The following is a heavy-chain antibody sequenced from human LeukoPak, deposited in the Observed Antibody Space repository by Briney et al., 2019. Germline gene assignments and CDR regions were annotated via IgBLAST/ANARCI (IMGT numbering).Heavy chain of an antibody. Sequence: GGSLRLSCAASGFTFSSYAMHWVRQAPGKGLEWVAVISYDGSNKYYADSVKGRFTISRDNSKNTLYLQMNSLRAEDTAVYYCERGPFDSSGYYRYYFDYWGQGTLVTVSS. CDR2: ISYDGSNK. D-gene: IGHD3-22*01. V-gene: IGHV3-30-3*01. CDR3: ERGPFDSSGYYRYYFDY. J-gene: IGHJ4*02. CDR1: GFTFSSYA.